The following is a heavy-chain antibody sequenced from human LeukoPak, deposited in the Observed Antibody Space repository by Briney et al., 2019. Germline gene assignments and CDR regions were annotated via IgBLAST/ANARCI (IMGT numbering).Heavy chain of an antibody. D-gene: IGHD2-2*01. CDR3: ARDPCSTSCYLDY. J-gene: IGHJ4*02. Sequence: SETLSLTCTVSGGSISSYYWSWIRQPPGKGLEWIGYIYYSGSTNYNPSLKSRVTISVDTSKNQFSLKLSSVTAEDTAVYYCARDPCSTSCYLDYWGQGTLVTVSS. V-gene: IGHV4-59*01. CDR1: GGSISSYY. CDR2: IYYSGST.